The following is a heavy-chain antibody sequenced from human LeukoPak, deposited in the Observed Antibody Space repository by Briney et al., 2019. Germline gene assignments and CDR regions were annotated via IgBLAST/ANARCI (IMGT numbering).Heavy chain of an antibody. J-gene: IGHJ5*02. CDR2: ISWNSGSI. CDR3: ARDPAGYSDNWFDP. D-gene: IGHD4-11*01. V-gene: IGHV3-9*01. Sequence: GGSLRLSCAASGFKFNRYGMHWVRQAPGKGLEWVSGISWNSGSIGYADSVKGRFTISRDNAKNSLYLQMNSLRAEDTAAYYCARDPAGYSDNWFDPWGQGTLVTVSS. CDR1: GFKFNRYG.